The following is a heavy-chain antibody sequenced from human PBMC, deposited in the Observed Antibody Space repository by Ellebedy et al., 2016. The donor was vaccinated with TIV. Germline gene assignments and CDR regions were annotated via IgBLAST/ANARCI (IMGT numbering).Heavy chain of an antibody. J-gene: IGHJ4*02. CDR1: GFSFDDYA. Sequence: SLKISXAASGFSFDDYAMHWVRQAPGKGLEWVSGISWNSGSIGYADSVKGRFTISRDNARNSLSLQMNSLRPEDTALYYCAREVGGGGAYWGQGTLVTVSS. CDR3: AREVGGGGAY. D-gene: IGHD2-21*01. V-gene: IGHV3-9*01. CDR2: ISWNSGSI.